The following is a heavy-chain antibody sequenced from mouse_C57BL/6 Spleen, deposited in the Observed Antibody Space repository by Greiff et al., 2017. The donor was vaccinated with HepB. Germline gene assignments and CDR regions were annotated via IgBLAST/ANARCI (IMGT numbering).Heavy chain of an antibody. CDR1: GYTFTSYW. J-gene: IGHJ2*01. V-gene: IGHV1-53*01. CDR3: ARSYYYGSSYPYYFDY. D-gene: IGHD1-1*01. Sequence: VQLQQPGTELVKPGASVKLSCKASGYTFTSYWMHWVKQRPGQGLEWIGNINPSNGGTNYNEKFKSKATLTVDKSSSTAYMQLSSLTSEDSAVYYCARSYYYGSSYPYYFDYWGQGTTLTVSS. CDR2: INPSNGGT.